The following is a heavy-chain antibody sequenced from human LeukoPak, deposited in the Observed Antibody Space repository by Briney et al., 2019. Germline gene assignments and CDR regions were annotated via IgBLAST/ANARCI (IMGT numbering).Heavy chain of an antibody. D-gene: IGHD2-2*01. Sequence: SETLSLTCAVYGGSFSGYYWSWIRQPPGKGLEWIGEVNDSESTNYNPSLKSRVTISVDTSKKQFSLKLSSVTAADTAVYYCARVGDCSSTSCYYYFDYWGQGTLVTVSS. CDR1: GGSFSGYY. CDR3: ARVGDCSSTSCYYYFDY. V-gene: IGHV4-34*01. CDR2: VNDSEST. J-gene: IGHJ4*02.